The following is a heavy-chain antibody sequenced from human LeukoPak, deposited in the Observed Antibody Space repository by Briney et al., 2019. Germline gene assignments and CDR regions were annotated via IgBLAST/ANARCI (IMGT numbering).Heavy chain of an antibody. D-gene: IGHD6-13*01. J-gene: IGHJ4*02. Sequence: PSETLSLTCAVSGGPISSYYWSWIRQPPGKGLEWIGYIYYSGSTNYNPSLKSRVTISVDTSKNQFSLKLSSVTAADTAVYYCARGMQQLYHFDSWGRGTLVTVSS. V-gene: IGHV4-59*01. CDR2: IYYSGST. CDR3: ARGMQQLYHFDS. CDR1: GGPISSYY.